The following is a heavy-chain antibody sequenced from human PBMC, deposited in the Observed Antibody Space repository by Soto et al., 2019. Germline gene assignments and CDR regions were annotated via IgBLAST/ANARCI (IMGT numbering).Heavy chain of an antibody. CDR1: GFMFSSAW. Sequence: EVQVVESGGDLVKPGGSLRLSCVTSGFMFSSAWMNWVRQASGKGLEWVGRIKSKRDGGARDYAEPVKGRFSISRDDSKNTVFLQMNSLRAEDTAVYYCVEGWNDFWGQGTLVTVSS. V-gene: IGHV3-15*01. J-gene: IGHJ4*02. D-gene: IGHD1-1*01. CDR2: IKSKRDGGAR. CDR3: VEGWNDF.